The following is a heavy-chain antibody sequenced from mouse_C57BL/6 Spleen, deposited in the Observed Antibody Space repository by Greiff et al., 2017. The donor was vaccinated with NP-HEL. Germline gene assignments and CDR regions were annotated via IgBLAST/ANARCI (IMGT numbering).Heavy chain of an antibody. CDR2: INYDGSST. CDR1: GFTFSDYY. Sequence: EVNVVESEGGLVQPGSSMKLSCTASGFTFSDYYMAWVRQVPEKGLEWVANINYDGSSTYYLDSLKSRFIISRDNAKNILYLQMSSLKSEDTATYYCARGHYGNYGGWFAYWGQGTLVTVSA. V-gene: IGHV5-16*01. D-gene: IGHD2-1*01. CDR3: ARGHYGNYGGWFAY. J-gene: IGHJ3*01.